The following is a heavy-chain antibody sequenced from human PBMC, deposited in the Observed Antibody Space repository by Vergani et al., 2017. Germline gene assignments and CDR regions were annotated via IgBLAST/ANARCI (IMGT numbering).Heavy chain of an antibody. CDR3: ARPVGPSAIADGYHV. J-gene: IGHJ3*01. D-gene: IGHD3-10*01. V-gene: IGHV4-39*02. CDR1: GDSISRRHYY. CDR2: ISSSGSP. Sequence: QLQLHESGPGLVTPSETLSLSCCVSGDSISRRHYYWGFIRQPPGKGLEWIGSISSSGSPYYNPTLKSRLAFSVDTSKNLFSLRMKSVTATDTGMYYCARPVGPSAIADGYHVWGQGTMVTV.